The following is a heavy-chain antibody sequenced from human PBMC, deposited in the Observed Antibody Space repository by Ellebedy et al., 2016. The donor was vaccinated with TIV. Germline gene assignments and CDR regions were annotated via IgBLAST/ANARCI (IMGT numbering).Heavy chain of an antibody. V-gene: IGHV3-23*01. D-gene: IGHD1-14*01. Sequence: PGGSLRLSCAASGFTFSSYAMNWVRQAPGKGLEWVSVISGSGGSTYYADSVKGRFTISRDNSKNTLYLPMNSLRAEDTAVYYCAKDRRGTRSFDYWGKGTLVTVSS. J-gene: IGHJ4*02. CDR1: GFTFSSYA. CDR2: ISGSGGST. CDR3: AKDRRGTRSFDY.